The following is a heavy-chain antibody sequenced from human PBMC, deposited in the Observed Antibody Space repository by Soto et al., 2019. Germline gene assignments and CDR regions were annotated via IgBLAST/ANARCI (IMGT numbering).Heavy chain of an antibody. CDR1: GGSFSGYY. V-gene: IGHV4-34*01. CDR2: INHSEST. Sequence: SETLSLTCAVYGGSFSGYYWSWIRQPPGKGLERIGEINHSESTNYNPSLKSRVTISVDTSKNQFSLNLSSVTAVDTAVYYCASGHHGWPRGAYGSGKSYYFDYWGQGTLVTVSS. J-gene: IGHJ4*02. D-gene: IGHD3-10*01. CDR3: ASGHHGWPRGAYGSGKSYYFDY.